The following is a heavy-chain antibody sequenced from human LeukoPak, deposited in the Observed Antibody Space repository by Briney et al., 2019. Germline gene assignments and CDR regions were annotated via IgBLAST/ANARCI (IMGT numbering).Heavy chain of an antibody. Sequence: SETLSLTCTVSGGSISSYYWSWIRQPPGKGLEWIGYIYYSGSTNYNPSLKSRATISVDTSKNQFSLKLSSVTAADTAIYYCAKGAGGFSYYNWFDPWGQGTLVTVSS. CDR3: AKGAGGFSYYNWFDP. CDR1: GGSISSYY. J-gene: IGHJ5*02. CDR2: IYYSGST. V-gene: IGHV4-59*01. D-gene: IGHD5-18*01.